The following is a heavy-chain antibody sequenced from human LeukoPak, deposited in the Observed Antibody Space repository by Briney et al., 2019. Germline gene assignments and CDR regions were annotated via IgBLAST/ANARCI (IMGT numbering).Heavy chain of an antibody. CDR3: AREVMDNLRFDY. CDR1: GYTFTSYY. CDR2: INPSGGDT. D-gene: IGHD1-14*01. J-gene: IGHJ4*02. Sequence: ASVKVSCKASGYTFTSYYMHWVRQAPGQGLEWMGIINPSGGDTSYAQKFQGRLTMTRDTSTNTVYMELTSLGSEDTAVYYCAREVMDNLRFDYWGQGTLVTVSS. V-gene: IGHV1-46*01.